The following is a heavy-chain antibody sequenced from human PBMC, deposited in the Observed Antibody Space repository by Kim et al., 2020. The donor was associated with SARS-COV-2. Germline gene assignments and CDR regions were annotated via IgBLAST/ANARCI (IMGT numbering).Heavy chain of an antibody. V-gene: IGHV3-11*01. CDR1: GLSFSDSY. D-gene: IGHD5-12*01. J-gene: IGHJ4*02. Sequence: GGSLRLSCAASGLSFSDSYMNSFRQAPGKGLECLSFISTRGESIFYADSVEGRFTISRDNAKNSLYLQMNYLRDEDTAVYYCARSGNGYNAFGIWGQGVLVTVTS. CDR2: ISTRGESI. CDR3: ARSGNGYNAFGI.